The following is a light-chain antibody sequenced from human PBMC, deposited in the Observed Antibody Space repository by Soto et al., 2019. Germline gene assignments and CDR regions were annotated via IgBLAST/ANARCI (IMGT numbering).Light chain of an antibody. CDR2: DAS. Sequence: EIVMTRSPSTLSVSPGESATLSCRASQSVDSNLAWYQQKPGQAPRLLIYDASNRATGIPARFSGSGSGTDFTLTISSLEPEDFAVYYCQQYNNWPPIPFGQGTRLEIK. J-gene: IGKJ5*01. CDR1: QSVDSN. V-gene: IGKV3D-15*01. CDR3: QQYNNWPPIP.